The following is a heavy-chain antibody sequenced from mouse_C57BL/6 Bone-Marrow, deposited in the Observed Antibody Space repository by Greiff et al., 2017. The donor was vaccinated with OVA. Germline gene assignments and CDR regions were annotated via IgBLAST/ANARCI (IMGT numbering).Heavy chain of an antibody. CDR1: GYTFTSYC. CDR3: AGGGYDVFGY. Sequence: VQLLQPGAELVRPGASVKLSCKASGYTFTSYCIRWVKQRPGQGLEWIGEIYPRSGNTYYNEKFKGKATLTVDKSSSTAYMQLRSLTSEDSAVFFCAGGGYDVFGYWGKGTTVTVS. CDR2: IYPRSGNT. V-gene: IGHV1-81*01. J-gene: IGHJ3*02. D-gene: IGHD2-2*01.